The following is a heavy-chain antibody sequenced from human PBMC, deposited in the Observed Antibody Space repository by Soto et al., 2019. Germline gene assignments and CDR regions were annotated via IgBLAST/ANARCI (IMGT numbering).Heavy chain of an antibody. J-gene: IGHJ4*02. CDR1: GFSLSTSGVG. Sequence: QITLKESGPALVKPTQTLTLTCTFSGFSLSTSGVGVVWIRQPPGKALEWLAVIYWDDDKRYSPFLKSRLTIXKDXSKNQVVLTMTNVDPVDTATYYCAHKQSSSWFFHYWGLGTLVTVSS. CDR3: AHKQSSSWFFHY. V-gene: IGHV2-5*02. CDR2: IYWDDDK. D-gene: IGHD6-13*01.